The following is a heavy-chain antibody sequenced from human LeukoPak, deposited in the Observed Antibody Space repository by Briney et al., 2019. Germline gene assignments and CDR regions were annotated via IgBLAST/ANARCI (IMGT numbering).Heavy chain of an antibody. Sequence: SETLSLTCAVYGGSFSGYYWSWIRQPPGKGLEWIGEINHSGSTNYNPSLKSRVTISVDTSKNQFSLKLSSVTAADTAVYYCARANPTLGSYAFDIWGQGTMVTVSS. CDR1: GGSFSGYY. J-gene: IGHJ3*02. CDR2: INHSGST. CDR3: ARANPTLGSYAFDI. V-gene: IGHV4-34*01. D-gene: IGHD2-15*01.